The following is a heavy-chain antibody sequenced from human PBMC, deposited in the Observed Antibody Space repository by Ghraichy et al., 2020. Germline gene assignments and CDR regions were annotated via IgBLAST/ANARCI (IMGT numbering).Heavy chain of an antibody. CDR2: ISSSSSTI. V-gene: IGHV3-48*02. CDR3: ARDRPYYYDSSGYRSEFDY. D-gene: IGHD3-22*01. CDR1: GFTFSSYS. Sequence: GGSLRLSCAASGFTFSSYSMNWVRQAPGKGLEWVSYISSSSSTIYYADSVKGRFTISRDNAKNSLYLQMISLRDEDTAVYYCARDRPYYYDSSGYRSEFDYWGQGTLVTVSS. J-gene: IGHJ4*02.